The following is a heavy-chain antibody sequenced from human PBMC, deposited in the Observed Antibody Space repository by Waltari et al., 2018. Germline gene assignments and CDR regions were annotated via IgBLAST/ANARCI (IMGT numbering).Heavy chain of an antibody. Sequence: QITLKESGPTLVKPTQTLTLTCTFSGFSLSTSGVGVGWIRQPPGKALEWLALIYWNDDKRYSPSLKSRLTITKDTSKNQVVLTMTNMDPVDTATYYCAHLYYYDSSGHDAFDIWGQGTMVTVSS. D-gene: IGHD3-22*01. CDR2: IYWNDDK. CDR3: AHLYYYDSSGHDAFDI. J-gene: IGHJ3*02. CDR1: GFSLSTSGVG. V-gene: IGHV2-5*01.